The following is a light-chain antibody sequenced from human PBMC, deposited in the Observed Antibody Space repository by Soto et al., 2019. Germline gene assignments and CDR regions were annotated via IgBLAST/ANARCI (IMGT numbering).Light chain of an antibody. CDR2: EVS. CDR3: KQTIQLPIT. V-gene: IGKV2D-29*01. J-gene: IGKJ5*01. Sequence: DIVMTQTPLSLSVTPGQAASISCTSSQSLLNGDGKTYLYWYLQKPGQPPQLLIYEVSNRFSGVSDRVSGSGSGTDCTLKISRVEAEDVGVYYCKQTIQLPITFGQGTRLEIK. CDR1: QSLLNGDGKTY.